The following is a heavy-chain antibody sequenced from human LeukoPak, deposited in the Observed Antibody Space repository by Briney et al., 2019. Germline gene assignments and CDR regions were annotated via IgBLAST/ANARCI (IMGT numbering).Heavy chain of an antibody. J-gene: IGHJ4*02. CDR1: GFTFSSYW. Sequence: GGSLRLSCAASGFTFSSYWMSWVRQAPGKGLEWVSAISGSGDTTYYADSVKGRFTISRDNSKNTLYVQMNSLRAEDTAVYYCAKDTAVGGSPYYFEYWGQGTLVTVSS. V-gene: IGHV3-23*01. D-gene: IGHD6-19*01. CDR3: AKDTAVGGSPYYFEY. CDR2: ISGSGDTT.